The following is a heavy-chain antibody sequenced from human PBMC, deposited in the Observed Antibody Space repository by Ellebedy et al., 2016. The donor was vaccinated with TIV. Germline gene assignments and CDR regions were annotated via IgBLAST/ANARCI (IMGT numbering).Heavy chain of an antibody. D-gene: IGHD3-3*01. CDR2: IFYSVST. CDR3: ARHNELEVTRSDY. V-gene: IGHV4-39*01. Sequence: SETLSLTCTVSGGSISSSSYYWGWIRQPPGKGLEWIGSIFYSVSTYDNPSLKSRVTISVDTSKKQFSLKLSSVTAADTAVYYFARHNELEVTRSDYWGQGTLVTVSS. CDR1: GGSISSSSYY. J-gene: IGHJ4*02.